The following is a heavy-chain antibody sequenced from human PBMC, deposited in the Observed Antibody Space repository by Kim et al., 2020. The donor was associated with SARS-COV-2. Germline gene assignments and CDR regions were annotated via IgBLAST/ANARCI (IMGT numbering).Heavy chain of an antibody. CDR3: ARHEASITIFGVVPLGEGMDV. D-gene: IGHD3-3*01. CDR1: GGSISSSSYY. J-gene: IGHJ6*02. Sequence: SETLSLTCTVSGGSISSSSYYWCWIRQPPGKGLEWSGSIYYSGSTYYNPSLRSRVTISVDTSKNQFSLKMSCVTAADAAVYYCARHEASITIFGVVPLGEGMDVWGQGTTVTVSS. CDR2: IYYSGST. V-gene: IGHV4-39*01.